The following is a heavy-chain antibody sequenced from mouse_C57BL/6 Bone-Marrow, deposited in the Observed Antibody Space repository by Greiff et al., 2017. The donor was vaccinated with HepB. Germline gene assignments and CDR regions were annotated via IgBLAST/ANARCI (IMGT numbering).Heavy chain of an antibody. D-gene: IGHD1-1*02. J-gene: IGHJ1*03. V-gene: IGHV10-1*01. CDR1: GFSFNTYA. CDR2: IRSKSNNYAT. Sequence: DAGGGLVQPKGSLKLSCAASGFSFNTYAMNWVRQAPGKGLEWVARIRSKSNNYATYYADSVKDRFTISRDDSESMLYLQMNNLKTEDTAMYYCVRHRGKHGGSHWYFDVWGTGTTVTVSS. CDR3: VRHRGKHGGSHWYFDV.